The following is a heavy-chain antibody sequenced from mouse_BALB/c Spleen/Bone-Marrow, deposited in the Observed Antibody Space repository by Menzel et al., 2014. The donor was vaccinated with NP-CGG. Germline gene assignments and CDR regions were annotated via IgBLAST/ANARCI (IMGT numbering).Heavy chain of an antibody. CDR1: GFTFSDYY. V-gene: IGHV5-4*02. CDR2: ISDGGSYT. CDR3: ANYYGSTWFAY. Sequence: DVKLVESGGGLVKPGGSLKLSCAASGFTFSDYYMYWVRQTPEKRLEWVATISDGGSYTYYPDSVKGRFTISRDNAKNNLYLQMGSLKSEDTAMYYCANYYGSTWFAYWGQGTLVTVSA. D-gene: IGHD1-1*01. J-gene: IGHJ3*01.